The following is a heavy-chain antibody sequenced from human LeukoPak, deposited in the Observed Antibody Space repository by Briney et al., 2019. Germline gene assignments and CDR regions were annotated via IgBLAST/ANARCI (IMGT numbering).Heavy chain of an antibody. CDR2: IKEDGSEK. CDR1: GFPFSRYR. D-gene: IGHD1-14*01. V-gene: IGHV3-7*01. CDR3: ERNSFETDIDY. J-gene: IGHJ4*02. Sequence: GGSLRLSCAASGFPFSRYRMSWVRQAPGKGLEWVANIKEDGSEKYYVESVKGRFTISRDNGKNSLYLQINSLRAEDTPVSYCERNSFETDIDYWGQGTLVTVSS.